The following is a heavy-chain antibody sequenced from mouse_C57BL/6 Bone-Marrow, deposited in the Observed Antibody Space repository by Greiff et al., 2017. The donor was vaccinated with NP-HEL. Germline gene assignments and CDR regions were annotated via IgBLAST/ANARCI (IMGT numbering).Heavy chain of an antibody. CDR1: GFNIKDDY. CDR3: TTLGDFDY. CDR2: IDPENGDT. D-gene: IGHD4-1*01. Sequence: QLQQSGAELVRPGASVKLSCTASGFNIKDDYMHWVKQRPEQGLEWIGWIDPENGDTEYASKFQGKATITADTSSNTAYLQLSSLTSEDTAVYYCTTLGDFDYWGQGTTLTVSS. V-gene: IGHV14-4*01. J-gene: IGHJ2*01.